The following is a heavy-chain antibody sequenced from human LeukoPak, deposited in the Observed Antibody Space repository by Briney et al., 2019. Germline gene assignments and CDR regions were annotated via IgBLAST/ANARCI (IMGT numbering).Heavy chain of an antibody. V-gene: IGHV1-8*02. CDR1: GYTFTSYG. CDR2: MNPNSGNT. D-gene: IGHD3-22*01. CDR3: ARGARGDSSGYGMDV. J-gene: IGHJ6*02. Sequence: GGSVKVSCKASGYTFTSYGISWVRQAPGQGLEWMGWMNPNSGNTGYAQKFQGRVTMTRNTSISTAYMELSSLRSEDTAVYYCARGARGDSSGYGMDVWGQGTTVTVSS.